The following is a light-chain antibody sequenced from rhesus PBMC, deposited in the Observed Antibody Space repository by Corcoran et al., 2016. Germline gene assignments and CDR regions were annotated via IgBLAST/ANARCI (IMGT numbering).Light chain of an antibody. CDR3: LHYSSSPLT. V-gene: IGKV1-22*01. CDR2: KAS. J-gene: IGKJ4*01. CDR1: QSISSW. Sequence: DIQMTQSPSSLSASVGDTVSITCRASQSISSWLDWYQQKPGKAPKVLIYKASRLQSGVPSRLSGSGSGTDFTLTICSLQPEDFATYYCLHYSSSPLTFGGGTQVEIK.